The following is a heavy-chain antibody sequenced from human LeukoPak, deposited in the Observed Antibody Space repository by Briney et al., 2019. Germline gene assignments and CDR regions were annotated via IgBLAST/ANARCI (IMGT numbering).Heavy chain of an antibody. Sequence: PGGSLRLSCAASGFTFSSYDKHWVRQATGKGLEWVSAIGTAGDTYYPGSVKGRFTISRENAKNSLYLQMNSLRAGDTAVYYCARDHRAVAGNYFDYWGQGTLVTVSS. CDR1: GFTFSSYD. CDR2: IGTAGDT. V-gene: IGHV3-13*01. CDR3: ARDHRAVAGNYFDY. J-gene: IGHJ4*02. D-gene: IGHD6-19*01.